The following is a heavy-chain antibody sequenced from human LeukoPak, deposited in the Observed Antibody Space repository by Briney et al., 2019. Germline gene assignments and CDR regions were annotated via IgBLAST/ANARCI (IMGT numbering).Heavy chain of an antibody. Sequence: GASVKVSCKASGYTFTSYAMHWVRQAPGQRLEWMGWINAGNGNTKYSQEFQGRVTITRDTSASTAYMELSSLRSEDMAVYYCARGEGYYDSSGYFVYWGQGTLVTVSS. CDR2: INAGNGNT. CDR3: ARGEGYYDSSGYFVY. CDR1: GYTFTSYA. V-gene: IGHV1-3*03. D-gene: IGHD3-22*01. J-gene: IGHJ4*02.